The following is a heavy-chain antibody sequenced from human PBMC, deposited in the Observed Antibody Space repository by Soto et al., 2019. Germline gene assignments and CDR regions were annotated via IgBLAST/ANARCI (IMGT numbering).Heavy chain of an antibody. J-gene: IGHJ5*02. CDR3: ARGFRGGDADWFEH. CDR2: INAGNGNT. Sequence: QVQLVQSGAEVKKPGASVKVSCKASGYTFTSYAMHWVRQAPGQRLEWMGWINAGNGNTKYSQQFQGRVTITRDTSASTAYMELSSLRSDDTAVYYCARGFRGGDADWFEHWGQGNLVTVSS. V-gene: IGHV1-3*01. D-gene: IGHD2-21*02. CDR1: GYTFTSYA.